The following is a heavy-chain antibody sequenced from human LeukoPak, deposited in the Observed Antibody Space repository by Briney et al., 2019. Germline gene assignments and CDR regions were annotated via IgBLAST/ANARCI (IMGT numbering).Heavy chain of an antibody. CDR3: ARVAPGNEAFDI. D-gene: IGHD3-10*01. Sequence: SETLSLTCTVSVGSISSYYWSWIRQPPWKGLEWIGYIYYSGSTNYNPSLKSRVTISVDTSKNQFSLKLSSVTATDTAVYYCARVAPGNEAFDIWGQGTMVTVSS. J-gene: IGHJ3*02. V-gene: IGHV4-59*01. CDR2: IYYSGST. CDR1: VGSISSYY.